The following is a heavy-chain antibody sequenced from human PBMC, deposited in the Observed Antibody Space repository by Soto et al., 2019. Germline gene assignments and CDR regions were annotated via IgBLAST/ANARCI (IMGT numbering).Heavy chain of an antibody. CDR3: AKRATGTYFDY. D-gene: IGHD1-1*01. V-gene: IGHV3-23*01. CDR2: ISGSGGST. J-gene: IGHJ4*02. CDR1: GFTFSNYA. Sequence: EVQLLESGGGLVQPGGSLRLSCAASGFTFSNYAMNWVRQAPGKGLEWVSVISGSGGSTYYADSVKGRFTISRDNSKNTLYLPMNSLRAEDTAVYYCAKRATGTYFDYWGQGTLVTVSS.